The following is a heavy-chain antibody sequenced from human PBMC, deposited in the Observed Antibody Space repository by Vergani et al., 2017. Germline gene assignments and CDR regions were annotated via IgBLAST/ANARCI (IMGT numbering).Heavy chain of an antibody. CDR3: AKDKEQWLVTRYYYGMDV. V-gene: IGHV1-69*08. Sequence: QVQLVQSGAEVKKPGSSVKVSCKASGGTFSSYTISWVRQAPGQGLEWMGRIIPILGIANYAQKFQGRVTITADKSTSTAYMELSSLRSEDTAVYYCAKDKEQWLVTRYYYGMDVWGQGTTVTVSS. CDR1: GGTFSSYT. J-gene: IGHJ6*02. D-gene: IGHD6-19*01. CDR2: IIPILGIA.